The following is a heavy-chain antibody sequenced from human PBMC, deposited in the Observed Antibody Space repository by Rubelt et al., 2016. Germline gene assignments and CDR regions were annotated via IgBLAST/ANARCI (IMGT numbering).Heavy chain of an antibody. Sequence: QLQLQESGPGLVKPSETLSLTCTVSGGSISSSSYYWAWIRQPPGKGLAWIGSVSYSGSTSYNPSLKSRVPISVDTSKNQFSLRLRSVTAADPAVYYCAGRTNWFDPWGQGTLVTVSS. CDR2: VSYSGST. V-gene: IGHV4-39*07. J-gene: IGHJ5*02. CDR3: AGRTNWFDP. CDR1: GGSISSSSYY.